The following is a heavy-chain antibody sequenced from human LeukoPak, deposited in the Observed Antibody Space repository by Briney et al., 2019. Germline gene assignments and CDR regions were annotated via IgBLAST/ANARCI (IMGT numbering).Heavy chain of an antibody. CDR2: IYYSGST. D-gene: IGHD1-1*01. J-gene: IGHJ5*02. CDR3: ARVNLQNNWFDP. CDR1: GGSISGGGYY. V-gene: IGHV4-31*03. Sequence: SETLSLTCTVSGGSISGGGYYWSWIPQHPGKGLEWIGYIYYSGSTYYNPSLKSRVTISVDTYKNQFSLKLSSVIAADTAVYCCARVNLQNNWFDPWGQGTLVTVSS.